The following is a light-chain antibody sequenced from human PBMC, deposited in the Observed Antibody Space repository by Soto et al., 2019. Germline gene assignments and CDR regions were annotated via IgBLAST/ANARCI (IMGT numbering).Light chain of an antibody. V-gene: IGKV1-5*03. J-gene: IGKJ1*01. Sequence: DIQMTQSPSIVSAYVGDRVTITCLASQSISSWLAWYQQKPGKAPNLLIYKASHLENGVPSRFSGSGSGTEFTLTISSLQPGDFATYYCQHYNTYPWTSGQGAKADI. CDR2: KAS. CDR1: QSISSW. CDR3: QHYNTYPWT.